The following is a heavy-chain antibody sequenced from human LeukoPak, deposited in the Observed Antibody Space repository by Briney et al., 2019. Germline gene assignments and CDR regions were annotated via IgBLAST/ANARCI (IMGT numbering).Heavy chain of an antibody. CDR1: GYSFTDYY. CDR3: ARITGGDRNSDY. CDR2: INPNSGGT. D-gene: IGHD2-21*02. Sequence: ASVKVSCKASGYSFTDYYMHWVRQAPGQGLEWMGWINPNSGGTNYAQKFQGRVTMTRDTSISTAYMELSRLRSDDTAVYYCARITGGDRNSDYWGQGTLVTVSS. V-gene: IGHV1-2*02. J-gene: IGHJ4*02.